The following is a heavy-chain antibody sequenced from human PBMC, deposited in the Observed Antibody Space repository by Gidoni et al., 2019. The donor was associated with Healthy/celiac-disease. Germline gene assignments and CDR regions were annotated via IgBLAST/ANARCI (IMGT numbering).Heavy chain of an antibody. CDR1: GRSFSGYY. J-gene: IGHJ1*01. CDR2: INHSGST. D-gene: IGHD6-13*01. Sequence: QVQLQQWRAGLLTPSATLSLICAVYGRSFSGYYRGWIRLPPGKGLEWIGEINHSGSTNYNPSLKSRVTISVDTSKNQFSLKLSSVTAADTAVYYCASIIAAAGRIFQHWGQGTLVTVAS. CDR3: ASIIAAAGRIFQH. V-gene: IGHV4-34*01.